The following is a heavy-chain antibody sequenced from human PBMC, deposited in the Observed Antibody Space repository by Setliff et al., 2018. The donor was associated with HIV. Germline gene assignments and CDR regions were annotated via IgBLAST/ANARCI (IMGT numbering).Heavy chain of an antibody. D-gene: IGHD3-22*01. CDR2: IHYNEKT. J-gene: IGHJ5*02. CDR3: ASRVYYYDSNNFLREEGFDP. CDR1: GGSASNSRYY. Sequence: SETLSLTCTVSGGSASNSRYYWAWNRQPPGKGLEYIGSIHYNEKTYYNPSLKSRVTISIDTSKNQFSLSLTSVTAADTAVYYCASRVYYYDSNNFLREEGFDPWGQGTLVTVSS. V-gene: IGHV4-39*01.